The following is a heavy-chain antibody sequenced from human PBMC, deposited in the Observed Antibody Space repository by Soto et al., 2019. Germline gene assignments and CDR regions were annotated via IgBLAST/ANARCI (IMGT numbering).Heavy chain of an antibody. V-gene: IGHV3-33*01. CDR3: ARGVLRYFDWLSSRFDY. D-gene: IGHD3-9*01. CDR1: GFTFSSYG. J-gene: IGHJ4*02. Sequence: GGSLRLSCAASGFTFSSYGMHWVRQAPGKGLEWVAVIWYDGSNKYYADSVKGRFTISRDNSKNTLYLQMNSLRAEDTAVYYCARGVLRYFDWLSSRFDYWGQGTLVTVSS. CDR2: IWYDGSNK.